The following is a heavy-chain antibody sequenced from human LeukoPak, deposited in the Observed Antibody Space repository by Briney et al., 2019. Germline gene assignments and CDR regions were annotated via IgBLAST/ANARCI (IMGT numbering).Heavy chain of an antibody. CDR1: GYTFTSYD. Sequence: ASVKVSCKASGYTFTSYDINWVRQATGQGLEWMGWMNPNSGNTGYAQKFQGRVTMTRNTSMSTAYMELSSLRSEDTAVYYCARGVPNYYDSSGYYYFFDYWGQGTLVTVSS. D-gene: IGHD3-22*01. V-gene: IGHV1-8*01. J-gene: IGHJ4*02. CDR2: MNPNSGNT. CDR3: ARGVPNYYDSSGYYYFFDY.